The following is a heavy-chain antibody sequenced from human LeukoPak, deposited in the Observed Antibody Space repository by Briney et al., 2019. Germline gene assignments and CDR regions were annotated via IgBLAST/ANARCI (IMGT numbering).Heavy chain of an antibody. D-gene: IGHD2-15*01. CDR3: ARDKSRDCSGGSCYSRPLWFDP. J-gene: IGHJ5*02. Sequence: SETLSLTCAVSGVSITSGGYSWSWIRQPPGKGLEWIGYMYQSGSTYYNPSLKSRVTISVDRFKNQFSLKLSSVTTADTAVYYCARDKSRDCSGGSCYSRPLWFDPWGQGALVTVSS. CDR2: MYQSGST. CDR1: GVSITSGGYS. V-gene: IGHV4-30-2*01.